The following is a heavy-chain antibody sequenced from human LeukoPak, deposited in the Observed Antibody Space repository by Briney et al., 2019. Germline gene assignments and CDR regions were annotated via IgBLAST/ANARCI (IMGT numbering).Heavy chain of an antibody. D-gene: IGHD2-2*01. CDR2: ISSSSKYI. CDR3: VPRYCSSTSCEDY. Sequence: GGSLRLSCAASGLTFSTYSMNWVRQAPGQGLQWFSSISSSSKYIYYADSVKGRFTISRDNAKNSLYLQMNSLRPEDSAVYYCVPRYCSSTSCEDYWGQGTLVTVSS. CDR1: GLTFSTYS. V-gene: IGHV3-21*06. J-gene: IGHJ4*02.